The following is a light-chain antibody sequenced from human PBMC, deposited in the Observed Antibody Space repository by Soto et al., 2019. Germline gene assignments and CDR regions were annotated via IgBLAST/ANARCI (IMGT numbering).Light chain of an antibody. CDR1: QSVRSS. J-gene: IGKJ2*01. CDR2: RAS. V-gene: IGKV3-15*01. Sequence: EMVMTQSPATLSVTHGERATLSCRASQSVRSSLAWYQQKPGQPPRLLIYRASTRATGVPARFSGSGSGTEFTLTISSLQSEDFAVYNCQQYNKWPRTLGQGTKVDIK. CDR3: QQYNKWPRT.